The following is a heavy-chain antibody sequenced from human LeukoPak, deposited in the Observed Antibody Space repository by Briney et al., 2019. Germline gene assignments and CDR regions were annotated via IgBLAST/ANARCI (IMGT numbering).Heavy chain of an antibody. CDR3: ANPHEVFEYSSSSGFDY. V-gene: IGHV3-30*02. Sequence: HPGGSLRPSCAASGFTFSSYGMHWVRQAPGKGLEWVAFIRYDGSNKYYADSVKGRFTISRDNSKNTLYLQMNSLRAEDTAVYYCANPHEVFEYSSSSGFDYWGQGTLVTVSS. J-gene: IGHJ4*02. D-gene: IGHD6-6*01. CDR2: IRYDGSNK. CDR1: GFTFSSYG.